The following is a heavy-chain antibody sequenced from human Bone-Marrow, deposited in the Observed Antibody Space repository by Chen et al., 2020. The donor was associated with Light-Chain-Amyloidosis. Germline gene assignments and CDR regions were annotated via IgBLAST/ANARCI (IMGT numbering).Heavy chain of an antibody. Sequence: EVQLEQSGPEVIKPGESLKISCKGSGYTFPNYWIGWVRQMPGKGLEWMGVIYPDDYDARYSPSFEGQVTISADKSITTAYLQWRSLKASDTAMYYCARRRDGYNFDYWGQGTLVTVSS. CDR1: GYTFPNYW. D-gene: IGHD5-12*01. CDR3: ARRRDGYNFDY. CDR2: IYPDDYDA. V-gene: IGHV5-51*01. J-gene: IGHJ4*02.